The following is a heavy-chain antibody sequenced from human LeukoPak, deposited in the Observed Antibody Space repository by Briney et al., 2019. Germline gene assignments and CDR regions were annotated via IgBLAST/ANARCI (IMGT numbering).Heavy chain of an antibody. CDR3: ARVSGSDWSEYYFDY. CDR2: IIPIFGTA. Sequence: ASVKVSCKASGYTFTSYGISWVRQAPGQGLEWMGGIIPIFGTANYAQKFQGRVTITTDESTSTAYMELSSLRSEDTAVYYCARVSGSDWSEYYFDYWGQGTLVTVSS. J-gene: IGHJ4*02. D-gene: IGHD3/OR15-3a*01. CDR1: GYTFTSYG. V-gene: IGHV1-69*05.